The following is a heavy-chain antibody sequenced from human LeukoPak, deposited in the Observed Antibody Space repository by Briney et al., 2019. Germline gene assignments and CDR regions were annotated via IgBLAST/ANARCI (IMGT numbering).Heavy chain of an antibody. J-gene: IGHJ4*02. Sequence: GGSLRLSCAASGFTFSSYGMHWVRQAPGKGLEWVAVIWYDGSNKYYADSVKGRFTISRDNSKNTLYLQMNSLRAEDTAIYYCAKGSSSSCYSHFDYWGQGNLVTVSS. V-gene: IGHV3-33*06. CDR2: IWYDGSNK. CDR3: AKGSSSSCYSHFDY. D-gene: IGHD2-2*01. CDR1: GFTFSSYG.